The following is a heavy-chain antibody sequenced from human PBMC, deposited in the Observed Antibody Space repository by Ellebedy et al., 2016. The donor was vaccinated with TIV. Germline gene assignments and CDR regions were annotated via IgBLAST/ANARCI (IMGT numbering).Heavy chain of an antibody. D-gene: IGHD2-2*03. Sequence: GESLKISXAGSGFTFRHYWMHWVRQAPGKGLVWLSRINSDGSVTIYADSVKGRFTISRDNAKNTLYLQMNSLRAEDTAVYYCAREWMRGMDVWGQGTTVTVSS. V-gene: IGHV3-74*01. CDR2: INSDGSVT. CDR1: GFTFRHYW. J-gene: IGHJ6*02. CDR3: AREWMRGMDV.